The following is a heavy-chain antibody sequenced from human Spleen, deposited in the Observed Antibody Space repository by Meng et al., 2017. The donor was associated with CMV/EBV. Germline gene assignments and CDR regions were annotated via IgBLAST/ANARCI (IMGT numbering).Heavy chain of an antibody. CDR3: ARAPGDSSSWYAIDY. CDR1: GYTFTTHD. Sequence: QVQLVQSGAEVKKPGASVKVSCKASGYTFTTHDIQWVRQATGQGLEWMGWINPSSANTGYAQKFQGRVTMTRSTSTSTAYMELRSLRSDDTAVYYCARAPGDSSSWYAIDYWGQGTLVTVSS. CDR2: INPSSANT. J-gene: IGHJ4*02. D-gene: IGHD6-13*01. V-gene: IGHV1-8*01.